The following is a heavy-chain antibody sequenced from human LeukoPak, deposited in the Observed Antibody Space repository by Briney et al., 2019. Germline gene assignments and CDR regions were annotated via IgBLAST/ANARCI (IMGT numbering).Heavy chain of an antibody. D-gene: IGHD2-2*01. Sequence: SETLSLTCAVYGESFSGHYWTWIRQPPGKGLEWIGESTHSGSTYYNPSLKSRVTISVDTSKNQFSLKLTSVTAADTAVYYCARGRTGAAALDFWGPGTLVTV. V-gene: IGHV4-34*01. CDR3: ARGRTGAAALDF. J-gene: IGHJ4*02. CDR1: GESFSGHY. CDR2: STHSGST.